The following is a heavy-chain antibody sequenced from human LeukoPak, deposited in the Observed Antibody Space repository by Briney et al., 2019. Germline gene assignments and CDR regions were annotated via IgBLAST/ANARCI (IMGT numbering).Heavy chain of an antibody. V-gene: IGHV3-72*01. CDR3: VRVRGSGWDQNYFDC. Sequence: PGGSLRLSCAASGLTLSDHYMDWVRQAPGKGLEWVGRTRNKVSGYTTEYAASVKGRFTISRDDSKNSLYLQLSSLKTEDTAMYYCVRVRGSGWDQNYFDCWGQGTLVTVSS. D-gene: IGHD6-19*01. J-gene: IGHJ4*02. CDR2: TRNKVSGYTT. CDR1: GLTLSDHY.